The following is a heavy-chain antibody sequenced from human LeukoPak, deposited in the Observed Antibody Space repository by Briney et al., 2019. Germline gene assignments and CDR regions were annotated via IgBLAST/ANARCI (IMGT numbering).Heavy chain of an antibody. D-gene: IGHD4-17*01. CDR1: GGSISRSSYY. V-gene: IGHV4-39*01. CDR2: IYNSGST. CDR3: ARPTVTALDAFDI. J-gene: IGHJ3*02. Sequence: PSETLSLTCTVSGGSISRSSYYWGWIRQPPGKGLEWIGSIYNSGSTYYNPSLKSRVTISVDTSKNQFSLKLSSVTAADTAVYYCARPTVTALDAFDIWGQGTMVTVS.